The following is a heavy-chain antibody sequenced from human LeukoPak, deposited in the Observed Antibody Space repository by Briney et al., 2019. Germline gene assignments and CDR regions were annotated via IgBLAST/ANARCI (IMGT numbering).Heavy chain of an antibody. V-gene: IGHV3-64*01. CDR1: GFTFSSYA. CDR2: ISSNGGST. CDR3: ARTVWGLRAFDY. Sequence: GRSLRLPCAASGFTFSSYAMHWVRQAPGKGLEYVSAISSNGGSTYYANSVKGRFTISRDNSKNTLYLQMGSLRAEDMAVYYCARTVWGLRAFDYWDQGTLVTVSS. D-gene: IGHD4-17*01. J-gene: IGHJ4*02.